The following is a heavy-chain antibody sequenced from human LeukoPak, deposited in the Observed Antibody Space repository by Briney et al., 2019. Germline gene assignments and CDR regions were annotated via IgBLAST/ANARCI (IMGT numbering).Heavy chain of an antibody. D-gene: IGHD1-26*01. CDR2: VYGDGITT. V-gene: IGHV3-74*01. J-gene: IGHJ4*02. Sequence: GGSLRLSCAASGITFSSYWMHWVRQSPGKGLVWVACVYGDGITTTYADSVKGRFTISRDNAKNTLYLQMSSLRAGDTAVYYCARGGRMGATPDWWGQGTLVTVSS. CDR1: GITFSSYW. CDR3: ARGGRMGATPDW.